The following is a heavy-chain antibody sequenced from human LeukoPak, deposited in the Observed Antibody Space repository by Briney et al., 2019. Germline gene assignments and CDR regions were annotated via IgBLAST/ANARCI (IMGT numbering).Heavy chain of an antibody. J-gene: IGHJ4*02. V-gene: IGHV1-18*01. CDR3: ARDKSYCSSTSCYGESY. CDR2: ISAYNGNT. D-gene: IGHD2-2*01. Sequence: ASVKVSCTASGYTFTSYGISWVRQAPGQGLEWMGWISAYNGNTNYAQKLQGRVTMTTDTSTSTAYMELSSLRSEDTAVYYCARDKSYCSSTSCYGESYWGQGTLVTVSS. CDR1: GYTFTSYG.